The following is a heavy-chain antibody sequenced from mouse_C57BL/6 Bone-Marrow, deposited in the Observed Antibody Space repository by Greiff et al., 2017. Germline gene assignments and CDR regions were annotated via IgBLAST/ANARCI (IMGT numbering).Heavy chain of an antibody. V-gene: IGHV14-4*01. Sequence: VQLKESGAELVRPGASVKLSCTASGFNIKDDYMHWVKQRPEQGLEWIGWIDPENGDTEYASKFQGKATITADTSSNTAYLQLSSLTSEDTAVYYCTTAVHYFGYWGQGTTLTVSS. CDR3: TTAVHYFGY. D-gene: IGHD1-1*01. CDR1: GFNIKDDY. J-gene: IGHJ2*01. CDR2: IDPENGDT.